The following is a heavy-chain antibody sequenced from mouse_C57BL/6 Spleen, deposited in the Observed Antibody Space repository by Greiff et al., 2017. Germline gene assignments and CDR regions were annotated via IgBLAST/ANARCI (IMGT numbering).Heavy chain of an antibody. J-gene: IGHJ4*01. CDR3: ARNYYGNYPYAMDY. V-gene: IGHV1-39*01. CDR1: GYSFTDYN. Sequence: EVKLQQSGPELVKPGASVKISCKASGYSFTDYNMNWVKQSNGKSLEWIGVINPNYGTTSYNQKFKGKATLTVDQSSSTAYMQLNSLTSEDSAVYYCARNYYGNYPYAMDYWGQGTSVTVSS. D-gene: IGHD2-1*01. CDR2: INPNYGTT.